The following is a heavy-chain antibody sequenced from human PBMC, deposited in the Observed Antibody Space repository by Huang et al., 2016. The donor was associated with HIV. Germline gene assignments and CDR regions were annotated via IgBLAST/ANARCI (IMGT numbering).Heavy chain of an antibody. CDR2: GNPKSGKT. D-gene: IGHD3-9*01. CDR1: GYTFSTYD. Sequence: QEQLVQSGAEVKKPGASVKVSCKASGYTFSTYDINWVRQATGQGLGWMGWGNPKSGKTGYAQKFQGRVTMTRNTSIDTVYMELSSLKSEDTAVYYCARGAVLRHFDPLPGTPYNWFDLWGQGTLVTVSS. J-gene: IGHJ5*02. V-gene: IGHV1-8*01. CDR3: ARGAVLRHFDPLPGTPYNWFDL.